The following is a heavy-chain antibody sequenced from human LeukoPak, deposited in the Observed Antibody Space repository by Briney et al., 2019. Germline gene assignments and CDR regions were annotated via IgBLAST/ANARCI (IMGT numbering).Heavy chain of an antibody. D-gene: IGHD3-22*01. CDR2: INAGNGNT. CDR3: ARGDSSGYYPFDP. CDR1: GCTFTSYA. J-gene: IGHJ5*02. Sequence: ASVKVSCKASGCTFTSYAMHWVRQAPGQRLEWMGWINAGNGNTKYSQKFQGRVTITRDTSASTAYMELSSLRSEDTAVYYCARGDSSGYYPFDPWGQGTLVTVSS. V-gene: IGHV1-3*01.